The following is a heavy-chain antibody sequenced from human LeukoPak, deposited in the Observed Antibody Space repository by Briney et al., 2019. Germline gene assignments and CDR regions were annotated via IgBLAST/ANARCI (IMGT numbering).Heavy chain of an antibody. D-gene: IGHD3-3*01. CDR2: IYWDDDK. CDR3: ARRNTFWSGYPFDY. J-gene: IGHJ4*02. CDR1: GFSLSTSGVG. V-gene: IGHV2-5*02. Sequence: ESGPTLVNPTQTLTLTCTFSGFSLSTSGVGVGWIRQPPGKALKWLALIYWDDDKRYSPSLKSRLTITKDTSKNQVVLTMTNMDPVDTATYYCARRNTFWSGYPFDYWGQGTLVTVSS.